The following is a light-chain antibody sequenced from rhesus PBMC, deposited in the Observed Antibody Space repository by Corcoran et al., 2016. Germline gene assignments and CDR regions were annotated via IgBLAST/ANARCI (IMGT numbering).Light chain of an antibody. V-gene: IGKV3-42*03. CDR3: QKYSNWPRT. CDR2: GAS. CDR1: QSVSSS. J-gene: IGKJ1*01. Sequence: EIVMTQSPATLSLSPGERATLSCRASQSVSSSLAWYQQKPGQAPRLLIYGASSRATGIPDRFSGSGSGTEFTLTISSLEPEDFAVYYCQKYSNWPRTFGQGTKAEIK.